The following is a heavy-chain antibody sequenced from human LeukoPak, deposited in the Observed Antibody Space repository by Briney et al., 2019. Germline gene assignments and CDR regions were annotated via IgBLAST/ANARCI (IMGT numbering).Heavy chain of an antibody. CDR3: ARPYYYDSRIDP. J-gene: IGHJ5*02. CDR2: MYYSGST. Sequence: SETLSLTCTVSGVSISIGDYYWSWIRQPPGKGLEWIGYMYYSGSTYYNPSLKSRVTISLDTSKNQFSLKLSSVTAADTAVYYCARPYYYDSRIDPWGQGTLVTVSS. D-gene: IGHD3-22*01. CDR1: GVSISIGDYY. V-gene: IGHV4-30-4*01.